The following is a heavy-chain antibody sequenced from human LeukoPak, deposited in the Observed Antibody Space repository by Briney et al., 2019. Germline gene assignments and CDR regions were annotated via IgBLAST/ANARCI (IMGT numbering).Heavy chain of an antibody. J-gene: IGHJ4*02. CDR2: MNPNSGNT. CDR1: GYTFTSYD. V-gene: IGHV1-8*01. D-gene: IGHD3-22*01. Sequence: ASVKVSCKASGYTFTSYDINWVRQATGQGLEWMGWMNPNSGNTGYAQKFQGRVTMTEDTSTDTAYMELSSLRSEDTAVYYCARDAPDDSSGYYFDYWGQGTLATVSS. CDR3: ARDAPDDSSGYYFDY.